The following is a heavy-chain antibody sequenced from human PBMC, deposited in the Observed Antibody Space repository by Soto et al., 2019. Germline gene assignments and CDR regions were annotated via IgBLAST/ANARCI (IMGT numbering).Heavy chain of an antibody. CDR3: ARENSYFDY. CDR1: GYTFRNFG. Sequence: QIPLLQSGAEVKKLGASVKVTCKASGYTFRNFGISWVRQAPGQGLEWMGWISAYNANANYAQKFQGRLTMTADTSTSTAYMELRSLRSDDTAVYYCARENSYFDYWGQGTLVTVSS. V-gene: IGHV1-18*01. J-gene: IGHJ4*02. CDR2: ISAYNANA.